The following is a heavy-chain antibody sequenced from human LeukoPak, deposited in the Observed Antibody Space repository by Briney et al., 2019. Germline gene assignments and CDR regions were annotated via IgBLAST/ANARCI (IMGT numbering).Heavy chain of an antibody. CDR2: IWYDGSNK. D-gene: IGHD3-10*01. V-gene: IGHV3-33*08. CDR3: ARDRVVRGFFDY. CDR1: GFNFRSYA. J-gene: IGHJ4*02. Sequence: PGGSLRLSCAASGFNFRSYAFHWVRQAPGKGLEWVAVIWYDGSNKYYADSVKGRFTISRDNSKNTLYLQMNSLRAEDTAVYYCARDRVVRGFFDYWGQGTLVTVSS.